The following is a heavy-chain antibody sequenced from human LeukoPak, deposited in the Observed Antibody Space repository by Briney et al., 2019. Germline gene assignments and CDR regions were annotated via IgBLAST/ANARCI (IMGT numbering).Heavy chain of an antibody. V-gene: IGHV1-18*04. Sequence: ASVKVSCKTSGYAFIDHHMHWVRQAPGQGLQWMGWISAHNGKTNYAQNLQGRVTMTTDTSTNTVYLELRSLTSDDTAVYYCARAGTTLLLDYWGQGTLVTVSS. D-gene: IGHD4-11*01. J-gene: IGHJ4*02. CDR1: GYAFIDHH. CDR3: ARAGTTLLLDY. CDR2: ISAHNGKT.